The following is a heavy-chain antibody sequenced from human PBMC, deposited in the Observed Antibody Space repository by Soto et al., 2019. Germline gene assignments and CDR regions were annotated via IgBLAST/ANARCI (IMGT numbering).Heavy chain of an antibody. V-gene: IGHV4-34*01. J-gene: IGHJ4*02. D-gene: IGHD3-10*01. CDR1: GGSFSGYY. CDR3: ARGRTYYYGSGSDY. CDR2: INHSGST. Sequence: QVQLRQWGAGLLKPSETLSLTCAVYGGSFSGYYWSWIRQPPGKGLEWIGEINHSGSTNYNPSLKSRVTISVDTSKNQFSLKLSSVTAADTAVYYCARGRTYYYGSGSDYWGQGTLVTVSS.